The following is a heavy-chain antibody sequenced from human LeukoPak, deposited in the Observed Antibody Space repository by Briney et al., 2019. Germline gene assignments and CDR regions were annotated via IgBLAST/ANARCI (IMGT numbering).Heavy chain of an antibody. V-gene: IGHV4-59*01. CDR1: GGSISSYY. D-gene: IGHD5-18*01. J-gene: IGHJ4*02. CDR2: IYYSGST. CDR3: ARGRQLWLQYYFDY. Sequence: PSETLSLTCTASGGSISSYYWSWIRQPPGKGLEWIGYIYYSGSTNYNPSLKSRVTISVDTSKNQFSLKLSSVTAADTAVYYCARGRQLWLQYYFDYWGQGTLVTVSS.